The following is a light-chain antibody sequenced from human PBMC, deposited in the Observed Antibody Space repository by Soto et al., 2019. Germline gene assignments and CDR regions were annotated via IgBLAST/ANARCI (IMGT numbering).Light chain of an antibody. CDR1: SSNIGNNY. CDR3: AAWDDGLRVL. Sequence: QSVLTQSPSASGTPGQRVTISCSGSSSNIGNNYVHWYQQVPGTAPKLLIYRNGQRPSGVPDRFSGSKSGTSASLAISGLRSEDEADYYCAAWDDGLRVLFGGGTKLTVL. J-gene: IGLJ2*01. CDR2: RNG. V-gene: IGLV1-47*01.